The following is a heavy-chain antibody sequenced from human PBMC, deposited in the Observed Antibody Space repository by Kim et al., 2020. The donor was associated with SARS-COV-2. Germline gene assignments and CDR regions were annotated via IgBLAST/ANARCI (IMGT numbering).Heavy chain of an antibody. CDR1: GFTFSNYA. D-gene: IGHD1-26*01. J-gene: IGHJ3*01. Sequence: GGSLRLSCAASGFTFSNYAMSWVRQAPGEGLEWVSGISNGGSSTYYVDSVKGRFTISRDNSKNTLYLQMDSLRAEDTAVYYCAKDGGLVGVMDSFDVWGQGTMVTFSS. CDR2: ISNGGSST. CDR3: AKDGGLVGVMDSFDV. V-gene: IGHV3-23*01.